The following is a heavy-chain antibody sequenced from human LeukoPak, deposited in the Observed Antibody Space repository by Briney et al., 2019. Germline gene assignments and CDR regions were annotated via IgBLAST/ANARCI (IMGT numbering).Heavy chain of an antibody. Sequence: RASVKVSCKVSGYTLTELSMHWVRRAPGKGLEWMGGFDPEDGETIYAQKFQGRVTMTEDTSTDTAYMELSSLRSEDTAVYYCATDTSTVTHETTNDYWGQGTLVTVSS. CDR2: FDPEDGET. J-gene: IGHJ4*02. V-gene: IGHV1-24*01. D-gene: IGHD4-17*01. CDR3: ATDTSTVTHETTNDY. CDR1: GYTLTELS.